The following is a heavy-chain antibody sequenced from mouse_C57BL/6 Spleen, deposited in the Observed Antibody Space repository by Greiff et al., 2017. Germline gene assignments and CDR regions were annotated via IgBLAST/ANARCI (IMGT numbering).Heavy chain of an antibody. CDR2: IHPNSGST. V-gene: IGHV1-64*01. CDR3: ARVGDGYLYYFDY. Sequence: QVQLQQPGAELVKPGASVKLSCKASGYTFTSYWMHWVKQRPGQGLEWIGMIHPNSGSTNYNEKFKSKATLTVDKSSSTAYMQLSSLTSEDSAVYYCARVGDGYLYYFDYWGQGTTLTVSS. J-gene: IGHJ2*01. CDR1: GYTFTSYW. D-gene: IGHD2-3*01.